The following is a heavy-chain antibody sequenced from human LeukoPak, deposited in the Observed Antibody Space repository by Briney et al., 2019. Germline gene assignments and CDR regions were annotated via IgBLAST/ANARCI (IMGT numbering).Heavy chain of an antibody. CDR2: IKQDGSEK. CDR3: ARVRNYCSSTSCYSYYFDY. CDR1: GFTFSSYW. V-gene: IGHV3-7*01. D-gene: IGHD2-2*02. J-gene: IGHJ4*02. Sequence: PGGSLRLSCAASGFTFSSYWMSWVRQAPGKGLEWVANIKQDGSEKYYVDSVKGRFTISRDNAKNSLYLQMNSLRAEDTAVYCCARVRNYCSSTSCYSYYFDYWGQGTLVTVSS.